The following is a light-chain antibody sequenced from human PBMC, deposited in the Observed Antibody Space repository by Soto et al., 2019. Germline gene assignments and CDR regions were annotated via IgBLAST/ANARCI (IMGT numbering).Light chain of an antibody. CDR3: QQYNNWPLT. CDR2: GAS. CDR1: QSVSSSY. Sequence: EIVLTQSPGTLSLSPGERATLSCRASQSVSSSYLAWYQQKPCQAPRLLIYGASTRATCIPARFSGSGSVTEFTLTISSLQSEDFAVYYCQQYNNWPLTFGGGTKVDIK. J-gene: IGKJ4*01. V-gene: IGKV3-15*01.